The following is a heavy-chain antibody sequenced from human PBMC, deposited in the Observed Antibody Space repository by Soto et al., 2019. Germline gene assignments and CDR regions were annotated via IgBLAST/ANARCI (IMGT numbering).Heavy chain of an antibody. D-gene: IGHD4-17*01. CDR1: GGSISSSSYY. Sequence: QLQLQESGPGLVKPSETLSLTCTVSGGSISSSSYYWGWIRQPPGKGLEWIGSIYYSGSTYYNPSLKSRLTISVDTSNTQFSLKLSSVTAADTAVYYCAYGGNSPECFQRWGQGTLVTVSS. J-gene: IGHJ1*01. V-gene: IGHV4-39*01. CDR2: IYYSGST. CDR3: AYGGNSPECFQR.